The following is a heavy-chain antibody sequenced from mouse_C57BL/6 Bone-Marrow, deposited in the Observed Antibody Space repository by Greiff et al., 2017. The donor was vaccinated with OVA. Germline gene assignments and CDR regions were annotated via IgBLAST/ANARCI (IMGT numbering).Heavy chain of an antibody. CDR1: GFTFSSYG. CDR2: ISSGGSYT. J-gene: IGHJ3*01. Sequence: EVQVVESGGDLVKPGGSLKLSCAASGFTFSSYGMSWVRQTPDKRLEWVATISSGGSYTYYPDSVKGRFTISRDNAKNTLYLQMSSLKSEDTAMYYCASTTWGQGTLVTVSA. CDR3: ASTT. V-gene: IGHV5-6*01. D-gene: IGHD1-1*01.